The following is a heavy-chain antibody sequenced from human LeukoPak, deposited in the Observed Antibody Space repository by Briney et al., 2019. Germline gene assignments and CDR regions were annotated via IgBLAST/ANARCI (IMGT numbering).Heavy chain of an antibody. V-gene: IGHV1-2*06. D-gene: IGHD3-10*01. CDR3: ARDLYGSESYYNGDY. J-gene: IGHJ4*02. CDR2: INPNSGGT. Sequence: ASVKVSCKASGYTFTGYYMHWVRQAPGQGLEWMGRINPNSGGTNYAQKFQGRVTMTRDTSISTAYMELSRLRSDDTAVYYCARDLYGSESYYNGDYWGQGTLATVSS. CDR1: GYTFTGYY.